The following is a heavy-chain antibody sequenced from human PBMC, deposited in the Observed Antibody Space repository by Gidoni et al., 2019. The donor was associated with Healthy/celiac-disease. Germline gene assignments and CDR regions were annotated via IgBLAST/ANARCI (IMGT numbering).Heavy chain of an antibody. V-gene: IGHV4-34*01. J-gene: IGHJ4*02. CDR1: GGSFSGYY. D-gene: IGHD5-12*01. CDR3: ARGFDGYNFDY. Sequence: QVQLQQWGAGLLKPSETLSLTCAVYGGSFSGYYWSWIRQPPGKGLEGIGEINHSGSTNYNPSLKSRVTISVDTSKNQFSLKLSSVTAADTAVYYCARGFDGYNFDYWGQGTLVTVSS. CDR2: INHSGST.